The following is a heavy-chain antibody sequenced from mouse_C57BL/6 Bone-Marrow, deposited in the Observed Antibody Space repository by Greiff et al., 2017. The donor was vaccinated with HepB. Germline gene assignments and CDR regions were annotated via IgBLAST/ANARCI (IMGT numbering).Heavy chain of an antibody. CDR2: IWTGGGT. Sequence: QVQLKESGPGLVAPSQSLSITCTVSGFSLTSYAISWVRQPPGKGLVWLGVIWTGGGTNYNSALKSRLSISKDNSKSQVFLKMNSLQTDDTARYYCARKKIYYYGSSYWYFDVWGTGTTVTVSS. D-gene: IGHD1-1*01. CDR3: ARKKIYYYGSSYWYFDV. V-gene: IGHV2-9-1*01. CDR1: GFSLTSYA. J-gene: IGHJ1*03.